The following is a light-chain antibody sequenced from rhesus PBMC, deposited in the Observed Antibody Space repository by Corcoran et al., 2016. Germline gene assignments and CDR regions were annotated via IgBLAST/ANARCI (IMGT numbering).Light chain of an antibody. Sequence: DIQMTQSPSSLSASVGDKVTINFRASQGISSYLIWFQQKPGKAPTLLSYAASSLDSGVPSRFSGSGSGTEFTLTISSLQPEDFAAYYYLQHTSYPYSFSQGTKVEIK. V-gene: IGKV1-28*02. CDR1: QGISSY. CDR2: AAS. J-gene: IGKJ2*01. CDR3: LQHTSYPYS.